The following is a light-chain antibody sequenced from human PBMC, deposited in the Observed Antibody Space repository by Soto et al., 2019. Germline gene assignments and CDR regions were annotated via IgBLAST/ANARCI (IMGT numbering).Light chain of an antibody. CDR2: GAS. V-gene: IGKV3-20*01. J-gene: IGKJ5*01. Sequence: EIVLTQSPGTLSLSPGERATLSCRASQSVSSSYLAWYQQKPGQAPRLLIYGASSRATGIPDRFSGSGSGTDFTLTISRLEPEDFALYYCQQYGGSPITFXLGTRLEIK. CDR3: QQYGGSPIT. CDR1: QSVSSSY.